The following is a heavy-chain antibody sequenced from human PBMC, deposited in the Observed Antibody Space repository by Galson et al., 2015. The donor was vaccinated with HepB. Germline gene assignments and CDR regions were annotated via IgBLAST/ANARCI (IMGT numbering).Heavy chain of an antibody. CDR2: ISWNSGSI. D-gene: IGHD3-22*01. V-gene: IGHV3-9*01. CDR1: GFTFDDYA. Sequence: SLRLSCAASGFTFDDYAMHWVRQAPGKGLEWVSGISWNSGSIGYADSVKGRFTISRDNAKNSLYLQMNSLRAEDTALYYCAKDIGSSSGYSLDSEGFDYWGQGTLVTVSS. CDR3: AKDIGSSSGYSLDSEGFDY. J-gene: IGHJ4*02.